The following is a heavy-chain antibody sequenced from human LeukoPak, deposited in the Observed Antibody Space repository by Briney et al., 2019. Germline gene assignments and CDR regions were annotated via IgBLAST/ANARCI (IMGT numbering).Heavy chain of an antibody. CDR3: ARSPVFLGYYYYMDV. CDR2: ISSSGSTI. J-gene: IGHJ6*03. V-gene: IGHV3-11*01. D-gene: IGHD2/OR15-2a*01. Sequence: WGSLRLSCAASGFTFSDYYMSWIRQAPGKGLEWVSYISSSGSTIYYADSVKGRFTISRDNAKNSLYLQMNSLRAEDTAVYYCARSPVFLGYYYYMDVWGKGTTVTISS. CDR1: GFTFSDYY.